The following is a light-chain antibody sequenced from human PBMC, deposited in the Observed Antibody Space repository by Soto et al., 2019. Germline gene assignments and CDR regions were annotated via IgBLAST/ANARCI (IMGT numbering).Light chain of an antibody. J-gene: IGKJ1*01. Sequence: DIQMTQSPSFLSASVGDKVTITCRATEIVSKWLAWYQEKPGNPPRPLIYDASTLESGVPSRFSGSGSGTEFTLTISSLQADDFAIYYCQQYNSYSWTFGQGTKVDIK. CDR3: QQYNSYSWT. CDR1: EIVSKW. CDR2: DAS. V-gene: IGKV1-5*01.